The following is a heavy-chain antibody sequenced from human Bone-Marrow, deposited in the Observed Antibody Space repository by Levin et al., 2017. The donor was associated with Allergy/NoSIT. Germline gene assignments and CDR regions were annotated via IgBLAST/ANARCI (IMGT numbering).Heavy chain of an antibody. D-gene: IGHD4-17*01. V-gene: IGHV4-34*01. Sequence: SETLSLTCAVYSGSFSGYYWSWIRQPPGKGLEWIGEINHSGSTNYNPSLKSRVTISVDTSKNQFSLKLSSVTAADTAVYYCARDGDYSGMDVWGQGTTVTVSS. J-gene: IGHJ6*02. CDR1: SGSFSGYY. CDR3: ARDGDYSGMDV. CDR2: INHSGST.